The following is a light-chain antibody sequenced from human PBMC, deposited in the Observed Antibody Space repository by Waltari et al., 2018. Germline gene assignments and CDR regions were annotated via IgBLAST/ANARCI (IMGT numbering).Light chain of an antibody. J-gene: IGKJ2*01. CDR3: MQALQTPYT. V-gene: IGKV2-28*01. Sequence: DIVMTQSPLSLPVTPGEPASISCRSSQSLLHSNGYNYLDWYLQKPVQSPQLLIYLVSNRASGVHDRFSGSGSGTDFTLKISRVEAEDVGVYYCMQALQTPYTFGQGTKLEIK. CDR2: LVS. CDR1: QSLLHSNGYNY.